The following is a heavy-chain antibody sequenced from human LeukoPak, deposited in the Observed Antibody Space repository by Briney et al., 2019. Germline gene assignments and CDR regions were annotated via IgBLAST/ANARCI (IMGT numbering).Heavy chain of an antibody. Sequence: PSETLSLTCAVSGGSISSSNWWSWVRQPPGKGLEWIGEIYHSGSTNYNPSLKSRVTISVDKSKNQFSLKLSSVTAADTAVYYCARRAKRLLMVYAMDYWGQGTLVTVSS. CDR1: GGSISSSNW. CDR3: ARRAKRLLMVYAMDY. D-gene: IGHD2-8*01. J-gene: IGHJ4*02. V-gene: IGHV4-4*02. CDR2: IYHSGST.